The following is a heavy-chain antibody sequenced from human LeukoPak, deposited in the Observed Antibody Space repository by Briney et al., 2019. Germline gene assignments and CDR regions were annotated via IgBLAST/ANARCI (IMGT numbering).Heavy chain of an antibody. CDR1: GGSISSGDYY. J-gene: IGHJ4*02. CDR3: ARTLLISVSIDY. CDR2: IYYSGST. Sequence: SETLSLTCTVSGGSISSGDYYWSWIRQPPGKGLEWIGYIYYSGSTYYNPSLKNRVTISVDTSKNQFSLKLSSVTAADTAVYYCARTLLISVSIDYWGQGTLVTVSS. V-gene: IGHV4-30-4*08. D-gene: IGHD3-10*02.